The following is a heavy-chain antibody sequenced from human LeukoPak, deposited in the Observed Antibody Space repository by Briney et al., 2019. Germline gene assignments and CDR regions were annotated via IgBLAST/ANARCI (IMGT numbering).Heavy chain of an antibody. CDR1: DDSITSVY. V-gene: IGHV4-4*09. D-gene: IGHD5-18*01. CDR3: ATTARVFDY. CDR2: TYVGGDT. Sequence: SETLSLICTVSDDSITSVYWSWIRQPPGKGLEVIGYTYVGGDTNYNPSLKSRVTMSLDTSKHQVSLKMTSVTAADTAVYYCATTARVFDYWGPGILVTVSS. J-gene: IGHJ4*02.